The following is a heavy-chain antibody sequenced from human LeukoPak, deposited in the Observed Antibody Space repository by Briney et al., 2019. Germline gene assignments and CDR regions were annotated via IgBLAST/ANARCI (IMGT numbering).Heavy chain of an antibody. J-gene: IGHJ4*02. Sequence: PGESLKISCKGSGYSFTDYWIGWVRQTPGKGLEWLGIIYPADSDTGYNPSFQGQVTISVDKSTSTAYLQWSSLRTSDTAIYYRGRQDTSGYYFYYWGQGTLVTVSS. CDR2: IYPADSDT. CDR1: GYSFTDYW. V-gene: IGHV5-51*01. CDR3: GRQDTSGYYFYY. D-gene: IGHD3-22*01.